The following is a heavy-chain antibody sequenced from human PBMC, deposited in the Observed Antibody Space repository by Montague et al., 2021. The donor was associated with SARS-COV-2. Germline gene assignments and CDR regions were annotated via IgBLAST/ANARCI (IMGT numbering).Heavy chain of an antibody. CDR1: GGSFSGYY. CDR3: ARGAHHLLSGTHYFDY. V-gene: IGHV4-34*04. Sequence: SETLSLTCTVYGGSFSGYYWNWIRQSPGRGLEWIGEINHRGTTNNNPSLKSRATISVDASKDQFSLKLTSVTAADAAVYFCARGAHHLLSGTHYFDYWGQGTLVTVSS. J-gene: IGHJ4*02. D-gene: IGHD2-2*01. CDR2: INHRGTT.